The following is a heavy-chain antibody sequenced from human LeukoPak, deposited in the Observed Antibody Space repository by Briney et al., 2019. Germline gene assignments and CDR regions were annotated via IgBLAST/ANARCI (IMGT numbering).Heavy chain of an antibody. V-gene: IGHV3-23*01. Sequence: GGSLRLSCAVSGFTFSSYAMNWVRQAPGKGLEWVSAICSNDNNTYYANSVKGRFTISRDNSKNTLSLQLNSLRAEDTAVYYCAKGTSSSCYSAPNYWGQGTLVTVSS. CDR3: AKGTSSSCYSAPNY. CDR1: GFTFSSYA. J-gene: IGHJ4*02. D-gene: IGHD2-15*01. CDR2: ICSNDNNT.